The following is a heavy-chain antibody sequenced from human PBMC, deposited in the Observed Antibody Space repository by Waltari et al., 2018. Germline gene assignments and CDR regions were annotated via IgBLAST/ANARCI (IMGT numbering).Heavy chain of an antibody. V-gene: IGHV4-39*02. Sequence: QLQLQESGPRLVKPSETLSLTCSVSSGSISSGGFYWGWIRQPPGQGLEWIGSIYYSGSTSYNASLKSRVTISVDTSKNHFSLQVRSVTAADTAMYYCATLLGYCSSVTCHDFDYWGQGTLVTVSS. CDR3: ATLLGYCSSVTCHDFDY. D-gene: IGHD2-2*01. J-gene: IGHJ4*02. CDR1: SGSISSGGFY. CDR2: IYYSGST.